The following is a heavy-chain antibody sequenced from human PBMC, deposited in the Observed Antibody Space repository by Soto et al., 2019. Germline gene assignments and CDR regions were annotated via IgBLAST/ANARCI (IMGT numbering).Heavy chain of an antibody. J-gene: IGHJ1*01. D-gene: IGHD6-19*01. CDR2: INPNSGDT. V-gene: IGHV1-2*02. CDR3: AVAGLPFVY. CDR1: GYTFTGYY. Sequence: QVQLGQSGAEVKKPGASVKVSCEASGYTFTGYYIHWVRQAPGQGLEWMALINPNSGDTNYAQKFQGRVTLTRDTSINTVYMEVTSLRFDDTAVYYCAVAGLPFVYWGQGTLVTVFS.